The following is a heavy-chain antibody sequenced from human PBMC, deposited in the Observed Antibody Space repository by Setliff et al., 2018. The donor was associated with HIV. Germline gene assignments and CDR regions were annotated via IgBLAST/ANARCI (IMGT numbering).Heavy chain of an antibody. V-gene: IGHV3-23*01. CDR2: ISSGGEIM. Sequence: PGGSLRLSCAASGFTFSSYSMNWVRQAPGKGLEWVSAISSGGEIMFYADSVKGRFTISRGNSKNTLYLQMISLRADDTAVYYCAKSLLVAGNDYWGQGTLVTVSS. CDR3: AKSLLVAGNDY. J-gene: IGHJ4*02. CDR1: GFTFSSYS. D-gene: IGHD2-8*02.